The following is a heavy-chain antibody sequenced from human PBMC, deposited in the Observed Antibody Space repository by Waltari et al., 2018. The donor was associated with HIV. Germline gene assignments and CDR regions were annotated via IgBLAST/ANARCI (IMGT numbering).Heavy chain of an antibody. V-gene: IGHV3-9*01. J-gene: IGHJ4*02. CDR2: ITPNSSIA. Sequence: EVHLVESGGRLVQPGRSLSLTCAASGFTFDEYAMHWVRQAPGKGLEWVSTITPNSSIAAYADSVRGRFTSSRDNAKNSLYLQMNNLRPEDTAFYYCTKGRSYDWGMPLVSLSHYWGQGTLVTVSS. CDR1: GFTFDEYA. D-gene: IGHD3-16*01. CDR3: TKGRSYDWGMPLVSLSHY.